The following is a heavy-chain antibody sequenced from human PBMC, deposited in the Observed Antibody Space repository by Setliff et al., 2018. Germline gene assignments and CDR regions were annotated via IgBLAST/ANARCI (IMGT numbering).Heavy chain of an antibody. CDR2: ISVYNGDT. Sequence: ASVKVSCKASGYTFTRHGISWVRQAPGQGLEWMGWISVYNGDTNYPQRLQGRVTMTTDTYTGTGYMELRSLTSDDTAVYFCARFGGSCSSSSCYASDLWGQGTMVTVSS. CDR1: GYTFTRHG. CDR3: ARFGGSCSSSSCYASDL. V-gene: IGHV1-18*01. J-gene: IGHJ3*01. D-gene: IGHD2-2*01.